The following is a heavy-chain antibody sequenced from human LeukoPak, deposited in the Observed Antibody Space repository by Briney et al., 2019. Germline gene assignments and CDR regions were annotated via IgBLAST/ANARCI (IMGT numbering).Heavy chain of an antibody. D-gene: IGHD3-10*01. V-gene: IGHV3-23*01. J-gene: IGHJ4*02. Sequence: PGGSLRLSCAASGFTFSSYAMSWVRQAPGKGLKWVSGTSGSGGSTYYADSVKGRFTISRDNSKNTLYLQMNSLRAEDTAVYYCAKDYYGSGSYRHFDQWGQGTLVTVSS. CDR3: AKDYYGSGSYRHFDQ. CDR1: GFTFSSYA. CDR2: TSGSGGST.